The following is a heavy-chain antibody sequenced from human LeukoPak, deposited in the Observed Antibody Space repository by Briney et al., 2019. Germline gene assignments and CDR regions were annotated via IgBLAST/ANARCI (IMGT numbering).Heavy chain of an antibody. CDR1: GYTFIGHC. CDR2: INPKNGGA. V-gene: IGHV1-2*07. CDR3: ASSPIVVIPGTMGFPH. Sequence: ASVKVSCKTSGYTFIGHCIHWVRQAPGQGFEWMGWINPKNGGANYAPRFRGRVTMTRDTSISTAYMEVSRLRFDDTAVYYCASSPIVVIPGTMGFPHWGQGTLVTVSS. J-gene: IGHJ4*02. D-gene: IGHD2-2*01.